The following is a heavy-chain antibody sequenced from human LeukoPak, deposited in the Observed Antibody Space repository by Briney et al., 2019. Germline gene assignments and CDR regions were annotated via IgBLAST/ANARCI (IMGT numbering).Heavy chain of an antibody. Sequence: ASVKVSCKASGYTFTNYDINWVGQPMGKGFGGMGWMNPKRGNTGYAEKFQGRVTITRDTSITTAYMELTSLRSEDSAVYYCARGPAYSNYGASYYYYMDVWGKGTTVTVSS. D-gene: IGHD4-11*01. CDR2: MNPKRGNT. J-gene: IGHJ6*03. CDR3: ARGPAYSNYGASYYYYMDV. CDR1: GYTFTNYD. V-gene: IGHV1-8*03.